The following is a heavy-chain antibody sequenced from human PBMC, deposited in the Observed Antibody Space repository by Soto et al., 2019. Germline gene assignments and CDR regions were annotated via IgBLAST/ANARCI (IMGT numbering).Heavy chain of an antibody. CDR2: IYGGGTT. CDR3: VQTTGWPGFDF. D-gene: IGHD6-19*01. CDR1: GFTVSSKS. Sequence: EVPLVESGGGLIQPGGSLRLSCAASGFTVSSKSMTWVRQAPGKGLEWVSVIYGGGTTYYADSVKGRFTISRDNSKNTLYVQVNSLRAEDTAVYYCVQTTGWPGFDFWGQGTLVTVSS. J-gene: IGHJ4*02. V-gene: IGHV3-53*01.